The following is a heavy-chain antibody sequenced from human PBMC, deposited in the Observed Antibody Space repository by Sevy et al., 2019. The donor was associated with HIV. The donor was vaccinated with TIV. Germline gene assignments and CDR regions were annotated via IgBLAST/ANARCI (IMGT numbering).Heavy chain of an antibody. CDR3: AKSATGIVGVSYYYYGLDV. V-gene: IGHV3-30-3*02. CDR1: GFTFSSYA. CDR2: ISHDGSNK. D-gene: IGHD1-26*01. Sequence: GGSLRLSCAASGFTFSSYAMSWVRQAPGKGLEWVALISHDGSNKYYAVSVKGRFSISRDNSKNTMSLQMNSLRAEDTALYYCAKSATGIVGVSYYYYGLDVWGQGTTVTVSS. J-gene: IGHJ6*02.